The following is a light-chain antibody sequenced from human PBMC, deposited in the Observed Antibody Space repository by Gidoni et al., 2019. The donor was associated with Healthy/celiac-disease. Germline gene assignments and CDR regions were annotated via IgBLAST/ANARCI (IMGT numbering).Light chain of an antibody. Sequence: DIQMTQSPSSLSASVGDRVTITCRASQSISSYLNWYQQKPWKAPNLLIYAASRLQSGVPSRFSGSGSGTDFTLTITRLQPEDFSTYYCQQIYSTPDLTITFGQGTRLEIK. J-gene: IGKJ5*01. CDR3: QQIYSTPDLTIT. CDR2: AAS. V-gene: IGKV1-39*01. CDR1: QSISSY.